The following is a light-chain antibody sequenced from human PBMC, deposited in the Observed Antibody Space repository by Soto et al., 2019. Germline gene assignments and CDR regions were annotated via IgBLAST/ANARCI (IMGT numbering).Light chain of an antibody. CDR1: QSVLYSSNNKNY. CDR2: WAS. Sequence: DIVMTQSPDSLAVSLGERATINCKSSQSVLYSSNNKNYLAWYQQKPGQPPKLLIYWASTPESGVPDRFSGSGSGTDFTLTISSLQAEDVAVYYCQQYYSTRTFGQGTKLEIK. J-gene: IGKJ2*02. V-gene: IGKV4-1*01. CDR3: QQYYSTRT.